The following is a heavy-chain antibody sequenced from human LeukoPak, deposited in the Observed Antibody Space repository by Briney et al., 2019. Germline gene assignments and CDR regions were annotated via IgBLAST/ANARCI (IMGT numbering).Heavy chain of an antibody. CDR1: GFTFDSYA. CDR2: ISGSGGST. CDR3: AKAGGRGYYFDY. D-gene: IGHD3-10*01. V-gene: IGHV3-23*01. J-gene: IGHJ4*02. Sequence: PGGSLRLSCAASGFTFDSYAMSWVRQAPGTGLEWGSSISGSGGSTCYADSVKGRFTISRDNSKNTLYLQMNSLRAEDTAVYYCAKAGGRGYYFDYWGQGTLVTVSS.